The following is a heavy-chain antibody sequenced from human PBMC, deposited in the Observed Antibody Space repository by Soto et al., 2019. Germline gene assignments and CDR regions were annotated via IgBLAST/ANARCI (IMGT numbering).Heavy chain of an antibody. CDR1: GFTYSSYA. Sequence: GGSLRLSCAASGFTYSSYAMSWVRQAPGKGLEWVSGIIGRGSSTYNADSVKDRFTISRDNSKNTLDLQMNGLRAEDTAVYYCAKDYHYCSGRRCYSGGDYYYYGMDVWGQGTTVTVSS. CDR3: AKDYHYCSGRRCYSGGDYYYYGMDV. CDR2: IIGRGSST. V-gene: IGHV3-23*01. D-gene: IGHD2-15*01. J-gene: IGHJ6*02.